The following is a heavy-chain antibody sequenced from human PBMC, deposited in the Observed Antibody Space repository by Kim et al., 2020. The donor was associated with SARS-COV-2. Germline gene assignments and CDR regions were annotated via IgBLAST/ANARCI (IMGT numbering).Heavy chain of an antibody. V-gene: IGHV4-31*02. Sequence: YYNQSLKRRVTISVDTSKNQFSLEVRSVTAADTAVYYCARRSGSYSNDYWGQGTLVTVSS. J-gene: IGHJ4*02. D-gene: IGHD1-26*01. CDR3: ARRSGSYSNDY.